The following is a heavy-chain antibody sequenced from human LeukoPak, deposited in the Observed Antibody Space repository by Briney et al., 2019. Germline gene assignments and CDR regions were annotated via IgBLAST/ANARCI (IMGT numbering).Heavy chain of an antibody. D-gene: IGHD6-13*01. CDR2: IYHSGST. Sequence: SETLSLTCAVSGYSISSGYYWGWIRQPPGKGLEWIGSIYHSGSTYYNPSLKSRVTISVDTSKNQFSLKLSSVTAADTAVYYCARSRGKYSSRWIDYWGQGTLVTVSS. V-gene: IGHV4-38-2*01. CDR1: GYSISSGYY. J-gene: IGHJ4*02. CDR3: ARSRGKYSSRWIDY.